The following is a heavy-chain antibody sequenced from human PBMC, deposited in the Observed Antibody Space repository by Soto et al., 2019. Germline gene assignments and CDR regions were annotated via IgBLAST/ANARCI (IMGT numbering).Heavy chain of an antibody. CDR3: ALALGPTTGLDY. D-gene: IGHD1-26*01. Sequence: SETLSLTCSVSGASTVSHYHWTCIRQPPGKGLEWMGYIFNSGTTFYNPSLTSRLSISMDTSGNHFSLELRSVTAADTAVYYCALALGPTTGLDYWGQGTLVTVSS. J-gene: IGHJ4*02. CDR1: GASTVSHYH. CDR2: IFNSGTT. V-gene: IGHV4-31*02.